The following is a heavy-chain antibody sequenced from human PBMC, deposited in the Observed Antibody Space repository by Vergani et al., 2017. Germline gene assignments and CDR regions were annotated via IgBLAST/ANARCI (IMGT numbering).Heavy chain of an antibody. J-gene: IGHJ6*02. V-gene: IGHV1-69-2*01. CDR3: ATPQTVTTGGMEV. D-gene: IGHD4-17*01. CDR2: VDPEDGET. CDR1: GYTFTDHY. Sequence: EVQLVQSGAEVKKPGATMKISCKVSGYTFTDHYMHWVKQAPGKGLEWMGLVDPEDGETIYAEKFKGRVTIAADTSTDTAHLELSSLRYEDTAVYYCATPQTVTTGGMEVWGQGPTVIVSS.